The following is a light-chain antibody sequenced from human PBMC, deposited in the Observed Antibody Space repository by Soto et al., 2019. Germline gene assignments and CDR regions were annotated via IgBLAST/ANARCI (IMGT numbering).Light chain of an antibody. CDR3: QQPRVYSST. Sequence: QVTRTQSSQSASVGDRVTITCRASQDIAIYLAWYQQKPGEAPKLLIYAASTLYGGVPSRFIGSGSGTDFALTITSLQAEDFATYYCQQPRVYSSTFGGGTNVDIK. V-gene: IGKV1-9*01. CDR2: AAS. J-gene: IGKJ4*01. CDR1: QDIAIY.